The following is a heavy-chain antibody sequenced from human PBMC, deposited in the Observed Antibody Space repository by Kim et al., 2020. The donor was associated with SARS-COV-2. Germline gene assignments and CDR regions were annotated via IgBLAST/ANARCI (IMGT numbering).Heavy chain of an antibody. CDR2: INAGNANT. D-gene: IGHD3-9*01. J-gene: IGHJ3*02. Sequence: ASVKVSCKASGYTFTSYAMHWVRPAPGQRLEWMGWINAGNANTKYSQKFQGRATIPRDTSARTAYMEPSSLRSEHTAVYYCARVNSIFSGAFDIWGQGTMVTVSS. CDR1: GYTFTSYA. CDR3: ARVNSIFSGAFDI. V-gene: IGHV1-3*01.